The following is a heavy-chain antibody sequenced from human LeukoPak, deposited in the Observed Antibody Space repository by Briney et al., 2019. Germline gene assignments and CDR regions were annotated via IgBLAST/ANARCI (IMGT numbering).Heavy chain of an antibody. CDR3: AKYGSGSFDY. CDR1: GFTFSSYS. J-gene: IGHJ4*02. V-gene: IGHV3-21*01. CDR2: ISSSSSYI. D-gene: IGHD3-10*01. Sequence: GGSLRLSCAASGFTFSSYSMNWVRQAPGKGVEWVSSISSSSSYIYYADSVKGRFTISRDSAKNSLYLQMNSLRAEDTAVYYCAKYGSGSFDYWGQGALVTVSS.